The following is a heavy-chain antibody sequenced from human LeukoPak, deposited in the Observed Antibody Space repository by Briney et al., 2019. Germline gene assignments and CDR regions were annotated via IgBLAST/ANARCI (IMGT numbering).Heavy chain of an antibody. CDR2: IIPILGIA. V-gene: IGHV1-69*04. CDR3: ASTGTSGTRFDP. D-gene: IGHD1-1*01. J-gene: IGHJ5*02. CDR1: GGTFSSYA. Sequence: SVKVSCKASGGTFSSYAICWVRQAPGQGLEWMGRIIPILGIANYAQKFQGRVTITADKSTSTAYMELSSLRSEDTAVYYCASTGTSGTRFDPWGQGTLVTVSS.